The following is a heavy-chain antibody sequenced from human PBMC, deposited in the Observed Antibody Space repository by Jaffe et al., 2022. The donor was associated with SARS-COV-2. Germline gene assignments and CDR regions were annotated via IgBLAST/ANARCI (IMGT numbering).Heavy chain of an antibody. CDR2: ISDNGGST. J-gene: IGHJ4*02. CDR3: ATRGYGSGSFPLDY. CDR1: GFTFTNYA. Sequence: EVQLVESGGGLVQPGGSLRLSCAASGFTFTNYAMTWVRQAPGKGLEWVSVISDNGGSTYYGDSVKDRFTISRDNSKNTVFLQMNSLRAEDTAVYYCATRGYGSGSFPLDYWGQGTLVTVAS. D-gene: IGHD3-10*01. V-gene: IGHV3-23*04.